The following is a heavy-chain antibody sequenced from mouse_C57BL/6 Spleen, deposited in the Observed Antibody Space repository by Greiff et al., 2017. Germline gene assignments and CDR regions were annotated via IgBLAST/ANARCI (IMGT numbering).Heavy chain of an antibody. V-gene: IGHV1-19*01. CDR1: GYTFTDYY. Sequence: VQLQQSGPVLVKPGASVKMSCKASGYTFTDYYMNWVKQSHGKSLEWIGVINPYNGGTSYNQKFKGKATLTVDKSSSTAYMELNILTSEDSAVYYCARVVDAMDYWGQGTSVTVSS. D-gene: IGHD1-1*01. CDR3: ARVVDAMDY. J-gene: IGHJ4*01. CDR2: INPYNGGT.